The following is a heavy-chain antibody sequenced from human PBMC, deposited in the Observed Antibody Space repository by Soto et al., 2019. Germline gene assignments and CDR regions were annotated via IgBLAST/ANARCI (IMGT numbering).Heavy chain of an antibody. CDR1: GLTFGRFG. J-gene: IGHJ4*02. V-gene: IGHV3-23*01. CDR3: SKERGVSHGYGYAY. CDR2: ISATAGST. D-gene: IGHD5-18*01. Sequence: GYLRLSCAASGLTFGRFGMSWVRQAPGKGLEWVSAISATAGSTYYANSVKGRFTFSRDNSKNTLYLQMNSLRADDTAVYYCSKERGVSHGYGYAYCSQGTLVLGSS.